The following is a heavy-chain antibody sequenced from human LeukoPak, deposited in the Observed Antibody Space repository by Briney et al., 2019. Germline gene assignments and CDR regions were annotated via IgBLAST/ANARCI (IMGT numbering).Heavy chain of an antibody. D-gene: IGHD6-13*01. CDR3: ATLTGIAAAGTHDAFDI. CDR2: INSDGSST. J-gene: IGHJ3*02. Sequence: GGSLRLSCAASGFTFSSYWIHWVRQAPGKGLVWVSRINSDGSSTSYADSVKGRFTISRDNAKNTLYLQMNSLRAEDTAVYYCATLTGIAAAGTHDAFDIWGQGTMVTVSS. V-gene: IGHV3-74*01. CDR1: GFTFSSYW.